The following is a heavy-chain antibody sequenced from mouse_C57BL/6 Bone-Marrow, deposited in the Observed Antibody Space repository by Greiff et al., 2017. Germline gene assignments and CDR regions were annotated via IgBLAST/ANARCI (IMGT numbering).Heavy chain of an antibody. D-gene: IGHD1-1*01. J-gene: IGHJ2*01. CDR3: ASNYYGSSYYY. CDR2: ISSGGSYT. V-gene: IGHV5-6*01. CDR1: GFTFSSYG. Sequence: EVHLVESGGDLVKPGGSLKLSCAASGFTFSSYGMSWVRQTPDKRLEWVATISSGGSYTYYPDSVKGRFTISRDNAKNTLYLQMSSLKSEDTAMYYCASNYYGSSYYYWGQGTTLTVSS.